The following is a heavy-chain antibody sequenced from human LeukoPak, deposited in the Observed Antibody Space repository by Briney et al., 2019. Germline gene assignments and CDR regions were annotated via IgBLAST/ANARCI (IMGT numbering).Heavy chain of an antibody. J-gene: IGHJ4*02. CDR1: GFTFSSYS. CDR2: ISSSSSYI. CDR3: ARGPNRGGYGGNSRFDY. V-gene: IGHV3-21*01. D-gene: IGHD4-23*01. Sequence: GGSLRLSCAASGFTFSSYSMNWVRQAPGKGLEWVSSISSSSSYIYYADSVKGRFTISRDNAKNSLYLQMNSLRAEDTAVYCCARGPNRGGYGGNSRFDYWGQGTLVTVSS.